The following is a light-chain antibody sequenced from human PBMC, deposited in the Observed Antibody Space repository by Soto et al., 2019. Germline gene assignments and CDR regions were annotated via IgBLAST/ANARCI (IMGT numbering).Light chain of an antibody. V-gene: IGKV3-11*01. Sequence: EIVLTQSPATLSLSPGERDTFSCRASQSISSHLAWYQQKPGQAPRLLIYDASNRATGIPARFSGSGSGTDLTLTINSPETEDFAVYYCQQRPNWPLTFGGGTKVEIK. CDR2: DAS. J-gene: IGKJ4*01. CDR1: QSISSH. CDR3: QQRPNWPLT.